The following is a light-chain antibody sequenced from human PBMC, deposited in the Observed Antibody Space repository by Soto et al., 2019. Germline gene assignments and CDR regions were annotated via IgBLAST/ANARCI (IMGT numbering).Light chain of an antibody. CDR2: DAS. V-gene: IGKV1-5*01. CDR1: QSIGSW. Sequence: DMQMTQCPSPLSAFVGDRVTITWGGSQSIGSWLAWYQQKPGKATKLLMYDASSLESGVPSRFSGSCFGRKFTLTVSSLPPEDFATYYCLQDYNYPRTFGQGTKVDIK. J-gene: IGKJ1*01. CDR3: LQDYNYPRT.